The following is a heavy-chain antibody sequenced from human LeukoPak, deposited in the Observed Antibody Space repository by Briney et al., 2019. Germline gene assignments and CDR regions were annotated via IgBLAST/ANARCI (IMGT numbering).Heavy chain of an antibody. D-gene: IGHD3-10*01. V-gene: IGHV1-2*02. CDR1: VYTFTGYY. Sequence: GASVKVSCKAAVYTFTGYYMHWVRQAPGQGLEWMGWINPNPNSGGTNYAQNFQGRVTMTRDMSISTAYMELSSLRSDDTAVYYCVRGLYYYGSGSPNDYWGQGTLVTVSS. CDR3: VRGLYYYGSGSPNDY. CDR2: INPNPNSGGT. J-gene: IGHJ4*02.